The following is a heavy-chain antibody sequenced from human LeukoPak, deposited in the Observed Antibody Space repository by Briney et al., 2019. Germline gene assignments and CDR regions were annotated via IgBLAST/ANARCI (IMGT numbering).Heavy chain of an antibody. Sequence: SETLSLTCAVYGGSFSGYYWSWIRQPPGKGLEWIGEINHSGSTNYNPSLKSRVTISVDTSKNQFSLKLSSVTAADTAVYYCARGLKFAYYYDSSGYYYKRGYFDYWGQGTLVTVSS. J-gene: IGHJ4*02. V-gene: IGHV4-34*01. D-gene: IGHD3-22*01. CDR1: GGSFSGYY. CDR3: ARGLKFAYYYDSSGYYYKRGYFDY. CDR2: INHSGST.